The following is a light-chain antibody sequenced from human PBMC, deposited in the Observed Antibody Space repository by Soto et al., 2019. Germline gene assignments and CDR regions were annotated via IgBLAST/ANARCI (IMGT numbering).Light chain of an antibody. CDR3: QQYASSPLN. CDR2: GAY. J-gene: IGKJ4*01. V-gene: IGKV3-20*01. CDR1: QSVSGSY. Sequence: EIVLTQSPGTLSLSPGERATLSCRASQSVSGSYLAWYQQKPGRAPRLLLYGAYSRATGIPDRFSGSGSGTDSSLTISRLEPEDFGLYFCQQYASSPLNFGGGPKVEVK.